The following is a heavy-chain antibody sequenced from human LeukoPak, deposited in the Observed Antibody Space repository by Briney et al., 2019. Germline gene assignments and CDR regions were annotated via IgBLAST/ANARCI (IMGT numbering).Heavy chain of an antibody. CDR3: ARGIHDSQRKYYFDY. D-gene: IGHD2-15*01. V-gene: IGHV4-30-4*01. CDR1: GSSISSGDYY. J-gene: IGHJ4*02. Sequence: SQTLSLTCTVSGSSISSGDYYWSWIRQPPGKGPEWIGYIYYSGSTYYNPSLKSRVTISVDTSKNQFSLKLSSVTAADTAVYYCARGIHDSQRKYYFDYWGQGTLVTVSS. CDR2: IYYSGST.